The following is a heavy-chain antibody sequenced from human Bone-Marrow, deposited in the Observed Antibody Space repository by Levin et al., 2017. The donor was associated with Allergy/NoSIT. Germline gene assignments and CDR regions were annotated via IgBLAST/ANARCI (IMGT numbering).Heavy chain of an antibody. J-gene: IGHJ3*02. CDR2: IDPNSGGT. D-gene: IGHD4-17*01. Sequence: AASVKVSCKSSGYTFTDYYVHWVRQAPGQGLEWMGWIDPNSGGTIYAQKFQGRVTMTRDTSTRTAYMELSRLKSDDTAVYYCARSLTYGDYGLDAFEIWGQGTMVTVSS. V-gene: IGHV1-2*02. CDR3: ARSLTYGDYGLDAFEI. CDR1: GYTFTDYY.